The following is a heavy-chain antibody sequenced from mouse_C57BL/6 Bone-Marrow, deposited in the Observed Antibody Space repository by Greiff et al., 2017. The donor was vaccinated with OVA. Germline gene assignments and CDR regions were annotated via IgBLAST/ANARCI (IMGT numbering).Heavy chain of an antibody. CDR2: IYPGDGDT. CDR3: ARGDYYGYRFAY. D-gene: IGHD1-2*01. V-gene: IGHV1-82*01. Sequence: VQLQQSGPELVKPGASVKISCKASGYAFSSSWMNWVKQRPGKGLEWIGRIYPGDGDTNYNGKFKGKATLTADKSSSTAYMQLSSLTSEDSAVYVCARGDYYGYRFAYWGQGTLVTVSA. CDR1: GYAFSSSW. J-gene: IGHJ3*01.